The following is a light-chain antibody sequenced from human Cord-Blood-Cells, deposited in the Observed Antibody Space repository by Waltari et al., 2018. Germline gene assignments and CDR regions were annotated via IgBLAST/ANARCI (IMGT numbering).Light chain of an antibody. CDR2: AAS. Sequence: DIQMTQSPSSLSASVGDRVTITCRASQSISSYLNWYQQKPGNAPKLLIYAASSLQSGVPSRFSGSGSGTDFTLTISSLQPEDFATYYCQQSYSTPPEYTFGQGTKLEIK. V-gene: IGKV1-39*01. J-gene: IGKJ2*01. CDR3: QQSYSTPPEYT. CDR1: QSISSY.